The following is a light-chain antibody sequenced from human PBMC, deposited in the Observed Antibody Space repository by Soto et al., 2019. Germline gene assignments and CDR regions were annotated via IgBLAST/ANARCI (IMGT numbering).Light chain of an antibody. Sequence: EIVMTQSPATLSVSPGERATLSCRASQSVSSNLAWYQQKPGQAPRLLIYGASTRATGIPARFSGSGSGTEFTLTISSLQSEDFAAYYCQQYNNWPETVGQGTKVEIK. V-gene: IGKV3-15*01. CDR1: QSVSSN. J-gene: IGKJ1*01. CDR3: QQYNNWPET. CDR2: GAS.